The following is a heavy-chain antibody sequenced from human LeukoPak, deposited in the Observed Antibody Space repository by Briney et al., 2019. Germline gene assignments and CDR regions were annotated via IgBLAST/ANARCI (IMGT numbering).Heavy chain of an antibody. V-gene: IGHV1-2*02. Sequence: ASVKVSCKTSGYTFATYFMHWVRQAPGQGLEWMGYIKPNSGVTNYAQKFRGRVTMTWDTSISTAYIELSGLSSDDTAIYYCARPTYCGSNCYFNFDYWGQGTLVTVSS. CDR3: ARPTYCGSNCYFNFDY. CDR1: GYTFATYF. CDR2: IKPNSGVT. J-gene: IGHJ4*02. D-gene: IGHD2-21*02.